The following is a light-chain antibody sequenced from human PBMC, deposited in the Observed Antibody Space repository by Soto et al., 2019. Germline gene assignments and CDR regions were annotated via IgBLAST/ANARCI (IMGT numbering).Light chain of an antibody. CDR2: GAS. Sequence: EIVLTQSPGTLSLSPGERATLSCRASQSVSSSYLAWYQQKPGQAPRLLIYGASSRATGIPDRFSGSGSGTDFTLTISRLEPEDFAVYYCQQYGPRVTFGGGTKVEIK. CDR1: QSVSSSY. J-gene: IGKJ4*01. CDR3: QQYGPRVT. V-gene: IGKV3-20*01.